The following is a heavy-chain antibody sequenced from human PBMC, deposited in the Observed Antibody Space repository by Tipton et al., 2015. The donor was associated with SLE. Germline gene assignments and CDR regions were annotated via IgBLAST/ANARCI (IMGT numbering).Heavy chain of an antibody. CDR3: ARGGSSWSVHDAFDI. J-gene: IGHJ3*02. D-gene: IGHD6-13*01. CDR2: IYPGDFDT. Sequence: QSGAEVKKPGESLKISCKGSGYSFTSYWIGWVCQMPGKGLEWMGIIYPGDFDTRYSPSFQGQVTISADKSISTAYLQWSSLKASDTAIYFCARGGSSWSVHDAFDIWGQGTMVTVSS. CDR1: GYSFTSYW. V-gene: IGHV5-51*03.